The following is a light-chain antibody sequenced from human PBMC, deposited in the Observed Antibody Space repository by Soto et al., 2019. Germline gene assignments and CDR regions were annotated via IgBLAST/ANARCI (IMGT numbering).Light chain of an antibody. Sequence: DIQMTQSPSTLSASVGDRVTITCRASQSISSWLAWYQQKPGKAPKLLIYDVSSLESGVPSRFSGSGSGTEFTLTISSLQPDDFETYYCQQYNSYSWTFGQGTKVEIK. CDR3: QQYNSYSWT. J-gene: IGKJ1*01. CDR1: QSISSW. V-gene: IGKV1-5*01. CDR2: DVS.